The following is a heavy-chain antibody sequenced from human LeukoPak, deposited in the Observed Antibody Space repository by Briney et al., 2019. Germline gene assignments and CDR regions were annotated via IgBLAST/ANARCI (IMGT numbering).Heavy chain of an antibody. CDR1: GGSISSNIYY. V-gene: IGHV4-39*01. J-gene: IGHJ6*03. Sequence: SETLSLTCTVSGGSISSNIYYWGWIRQPPGKGLEWIGSIFYSGSSHYNPSLKSRVTTSVATSKNQFSLKLSSVTAADTAVYYCASAYYYYYMDVWGKGTTVTVSS. CDR2: IFYSGSS. CDR3: ASAYYYYYMDV.